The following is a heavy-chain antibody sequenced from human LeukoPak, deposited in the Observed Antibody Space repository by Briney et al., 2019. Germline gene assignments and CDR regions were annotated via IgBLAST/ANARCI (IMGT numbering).Heavy chain of an antibody. CDR3: ATDYGDYNY. J-gene: IGHJ4*02. CDR2: ISSSSSYI. D-gene: IGHD4-17*01. V-gene: IGHV3-21*01. CDR1: GFTFSSYS. Sequence: GGSLRLSCAASGFTFSSYSMNWVRQAPGKGLEWVSSISSSSSYIYYADSVTGRFTISRDNANNPLYLQMNSPRAEDTAVSYCATDYGDYNYWGQGTLVTVSS.